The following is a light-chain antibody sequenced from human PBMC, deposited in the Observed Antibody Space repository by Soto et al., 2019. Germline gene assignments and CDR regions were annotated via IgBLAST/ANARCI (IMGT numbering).Light chain of an antibody. CDR3: QHYNSYPEA. Sequence: AIQMTQSPSSLSASVGDRVTITCRASQGIRNDLGWYQQKPGKGPKLLIYAASSLQSGVPLRFSGSGSGTDFTLTISSLQPDDFATSYCQHYNSYPEAFGQGTKVDIK. J-gene: IGKJ1*01. CDR2: AAS. CDR1: QGIRND. V-gene: IGKV1-6*01.